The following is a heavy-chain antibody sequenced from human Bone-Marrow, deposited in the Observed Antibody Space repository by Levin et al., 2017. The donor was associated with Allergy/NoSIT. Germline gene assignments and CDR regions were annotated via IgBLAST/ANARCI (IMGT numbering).Heavy chain of an antibody. CDR1: GFTFSSYG. CDR2: IWYDGSNK. Sequence: GGSLRLSCAASGFTFSSYGMHWVRQAPGKGLEWVAVIWYDGSNKYYADSVKGRFTISRDNSKNTLYLQMNSLRAEDTAVYYCARDPGGDYGDHGTEYFQHWGQGTLVTVSS. V-gene: IGHV3-33*01. CDR3: ARDPGGDYGDHGTEYFQH. D-gene: IGHD4-17*01. J-gene: IGHJ1*01.